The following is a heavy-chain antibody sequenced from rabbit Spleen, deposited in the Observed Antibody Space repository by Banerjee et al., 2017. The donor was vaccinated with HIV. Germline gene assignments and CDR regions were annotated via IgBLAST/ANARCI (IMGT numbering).Heavy chain of an antibody. J-gene: IGHJ4*01. CDR1: GFDFSDYG. CDR2: MNIGSGNT. CDR3: ARSGYVGWGGDGDLTGNKL. V-gene: IGHV1S45*01. Sequence: QEQLVESGGGLVQPGGSLKLSCTASGFDFSDYGMCWVRQAPGKGLEWIACMNIGSGNTYYANWARGRFTISKTSSTTVTLQMPSLKAADTATYFCARSGYVGWGGDGDLTGNKLWGPGTLVTVS. D-gene: IGHD4-1*01.